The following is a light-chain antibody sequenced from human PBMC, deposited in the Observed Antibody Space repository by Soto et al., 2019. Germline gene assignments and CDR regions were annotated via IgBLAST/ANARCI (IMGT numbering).Light chain of an antibody. V-gene: IGKV1-5*03. Sequence: DIQMTQSPSTLSASVGDRVTITCRASQSISSWLAWYQQKPGKAPKVLIYKASSLERGVPARFSGSGSGTAVTITISSLQPDDSATYSCQHDNSYPLTFGGGTKVES. CDR2: KAS. J-gene: IGKJ4*01. CDR3: QHDNSYPLT. CDR1: QSISSW.